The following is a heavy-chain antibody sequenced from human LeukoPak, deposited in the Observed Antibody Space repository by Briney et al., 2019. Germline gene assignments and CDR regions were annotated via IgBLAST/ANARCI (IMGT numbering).Heavy chain of an antibody. CDR2: ISAYNGNT. D-gene: IGHD4-17*01. V-gene: IGHV1-18*01. J-gene: IGHJ4*02. CDR1: GYSFTSYG. CDR3: ARGYGDPDY. Sequence: ASVKVSCKASGYSFTSYGISWVRQAPGQGLEWMGWISAYNGNTNYAQKFQGRVTMTRDTSTSTVYMELSSLRSEDTAVYYCARGYGDPDYWGQGTLVTVSS.